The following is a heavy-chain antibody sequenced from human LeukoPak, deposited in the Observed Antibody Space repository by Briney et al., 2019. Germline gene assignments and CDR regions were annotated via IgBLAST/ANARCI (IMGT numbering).Heavy chain of an antibody. CDR2: INQDGSEK. J-gene: IGHJ6*04. Sequence: PGGSLRLSCAASGFSFSSYWMSWVRQAPGKGLEWVANINQDGSEKYYVDSVQGRFTISRDNAKNSLYLQMNSLRAEDTALYYCARGPWRTILGPRDVWGKGTTVTVSS. D-gene: IGHD1-1*01. V-gene: IGHV3-7*03. CDR3: ARGPWRTILGPRDV. CDR1: GFSFSSYW.